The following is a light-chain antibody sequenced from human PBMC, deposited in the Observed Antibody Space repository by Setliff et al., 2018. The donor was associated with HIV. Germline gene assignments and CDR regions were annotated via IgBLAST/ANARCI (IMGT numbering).Light chain of an antibody. CDR2: DTN. J-gene: IGLJ3*02. V-gene: IGLV7-46*01. Sequence: QAVVTQEPSLTVSPGGTVTLTCGSSTGAVTSGHYPYWFQQKPGQAPRTLIYDTNNKHSWTPARFSGSLLGGKAALTLSGAQPEDEAAYYCFLSYSAARRVFGGGTKGTV. CDR3: FLSYSAARRV. CDR1: TGAVTSGHY.